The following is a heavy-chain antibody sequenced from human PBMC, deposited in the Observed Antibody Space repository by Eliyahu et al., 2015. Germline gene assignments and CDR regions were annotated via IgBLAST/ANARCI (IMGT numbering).Heavy chain of an antibody. Sequence: EVQLVQSGAEVKKPGESLXISXKGSGYSFXXYXXXWVRQMPGKGLEWMGIIYPGDSDTRYSPSFQGQVTISADKSISTAYLQWSSLKASDTAMYYCARHRYSSSSKPVDYGMDVWGQGTTVTVSS. CDR1: GYSFXXYX. V-gene: IGHV5-51*01. CDR3: ARHRYSSSSKPVDYGMDV. CDR2: IYPGDSDT. D-gene: IGHD6-6*01. J-gene: IGHJ6*02.